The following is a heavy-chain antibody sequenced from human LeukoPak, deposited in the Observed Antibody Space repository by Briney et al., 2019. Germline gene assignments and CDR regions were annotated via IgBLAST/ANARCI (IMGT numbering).Heavy chain of an antibody. J-gene: IGHJ6*03. V-gene: IGHV3-23*01. CDR2: ISVSGGST. D-gene: IGHD4-17*01. CDR1: GFTFSNYA. Sequence: GGSLRLSXAASGFTFSNYAMSWVRQAPGKGLEWVAGISVSGGSTYYADSVKGRFTISRDNSKNTMYLQMNSLRSEDTAVYYCATAPPTAPEDYYYYMDVWGKGTTVTVSS. CDR3: ATAPPTAPEDYYYYMDV.